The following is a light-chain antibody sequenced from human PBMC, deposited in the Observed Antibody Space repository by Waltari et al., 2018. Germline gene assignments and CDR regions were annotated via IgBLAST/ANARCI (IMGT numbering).Light chain of an antibody. CDR1: SNDIGAYDY. CDR2: DVS. CDR3: SSFTTAKTRV. Sequence: QSALTQPASVSGSPGQSITIPCTGSSNDIGAYDYVSWLQHHPGRAPELIIYDVSGRPSRISDRFSGSKSGNTASLTISGLQPDDEADYYCSSFTTAKTRVFGGGTKVTVL. V-gene: IGLV2-14*03. J-gene: IGLJ3*02.